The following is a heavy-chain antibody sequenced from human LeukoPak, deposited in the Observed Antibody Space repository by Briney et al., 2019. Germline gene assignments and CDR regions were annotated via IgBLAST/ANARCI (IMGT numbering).Heavy chain of an antibody. Sequence: SQTLSLTCTVSGGSISSGDYYWSWIRQPPGKGLEWIGYIYYSGSTNYSPSLKSRVTISVDTSKNQFSLKLSSVTAADTAVYYCARDFQNDYDRDYWGQGTLVTASS. J-gene: IGHJ4*02. V-gene: IGHV4-61*08. CDR1: GGSISSGDYY. D-gene: IGHD4-17*01. CDR2: IYYSGST. CDR3: ARDFQNDYDRDY.